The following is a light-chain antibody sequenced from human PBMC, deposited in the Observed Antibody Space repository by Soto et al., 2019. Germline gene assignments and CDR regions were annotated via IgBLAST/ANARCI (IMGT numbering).Light chain of an antibody. CDR1: QSIHTS. J-gene: IGKJ5*01. CDR2: DST. CDR3: QQRNVWPPIT. V-gene: IGKV3-11*01. Sequence: VWTQYPATLSLSPGERATLSCRASQSIHTSLAWYQQKSGKPPRLVIYDSTLRANGVPDRFGGSRSGTEFTLTINSLEPEDFAVYYCQQRNVWPPITSGQGTRLEIK.